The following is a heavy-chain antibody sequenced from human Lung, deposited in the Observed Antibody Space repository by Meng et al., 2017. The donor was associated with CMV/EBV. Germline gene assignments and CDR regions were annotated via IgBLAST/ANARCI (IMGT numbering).Heavy chain of an antibody. D-gene: IGHD6-25*01. CDR1: GFTFSTYA. V-gene: IGHV3-30*04. J-gene: IGHJ4*02. CDR3: ARDGQAGAKGFDH. Sequence: GGSLRLXCAASGFTFSTYAMHWVRQAPGKGLEWVAVISYDGTNKYYADSVKGRFPISRDNSKNTLYLQMNSLRPEDTSVFYCARDGQAGAKGFDHWGQGTLVTVSS. CDR2: ISYDGTNK.